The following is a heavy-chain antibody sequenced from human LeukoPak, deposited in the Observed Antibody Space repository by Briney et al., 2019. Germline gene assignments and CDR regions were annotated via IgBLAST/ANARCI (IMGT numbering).Heavy chain of an antibody. V-gene: IGHV3-21*01. J-gene: IGHJ4*02. CDR1: RFTLSIYS. CDR2: ISSTSSYI. Sequence: GRTLRLSRAVSRFTLSIYSMNCGRHAPGKGLECGSSISSTSSYIYYAESVKGRLTTSRDKAKNPLYLQMNSLRAEDTAVYYCARDRSFDYWGQGTLVTVSS. CDR3: ARDRSFDY.